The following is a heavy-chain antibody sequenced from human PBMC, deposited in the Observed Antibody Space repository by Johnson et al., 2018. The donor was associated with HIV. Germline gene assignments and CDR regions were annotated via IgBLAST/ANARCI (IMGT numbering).Heavy chain of an antibody. CDR3: AKDRYGGSYPDAFDI. J-gene: IGHJ3*02. CDR2: VNSDGRRT. D-gene: IGHD1-26*01. Sequence: VQLVESGGRVVRPGESLRLSCAASGFTFTNYWMHWVRQAPGTGLVWVSCVNSDGRRTTSADSVKGRFTISRDNSKNTLFLQMNSLRPEDTSVYYCAKDRYGGSYPDAFDIWGQGTMVTVSS. CDR1: GFTFTNYW. V-gene: IGHV3-74*01.